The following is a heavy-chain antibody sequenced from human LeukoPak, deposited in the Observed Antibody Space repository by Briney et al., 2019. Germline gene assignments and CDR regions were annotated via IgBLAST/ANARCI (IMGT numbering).Heavy chain of an antibody. CDR1: GGFISSSNSH. CDR2: IYYSGST. D-gene: IGHD6-13*01. J-gene: IGHJ3*02. CDR3: ARRSLYSSSWYGRAFDI. V-gene: IGHV4-39*07. Sequence: SETLSLTRTVSGGFISSSNSHWGWIRQPPGKGLEWVGTIYYSGSTYYKSSLKSRVTISVNTSKNQFSLKLSSVTAADTAVYYCARRSLYSSSWYGRAFDIWGQGTMVTVSS.